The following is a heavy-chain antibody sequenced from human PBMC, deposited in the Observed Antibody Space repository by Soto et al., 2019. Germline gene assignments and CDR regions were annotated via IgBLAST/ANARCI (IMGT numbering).Heavy chain of an antibody. CDR3: ARRSGDRWTIDY. CDR2: IYYTGST. Sequence: SETLSLTCTVSGGSLSSYYWSWIRQPPGKGLEWIGYIYYTGSTNYNPSLKSRVTISLDTSKNQFSLKLSSVTAADTAVYYCARRSGDRWTIDYWGQGTLVTISS. V-gene: IGHV4-59*01. J-gene: IGHJ4*02. CDR1: GGSLSSYY. D-gene: IGHD2-15*01.